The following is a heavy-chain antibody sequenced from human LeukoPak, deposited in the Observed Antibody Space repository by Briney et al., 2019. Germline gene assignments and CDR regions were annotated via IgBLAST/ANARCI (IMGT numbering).Heavy chain of an antibody. CDR1: GFTFSSYA. D-gene: IGHD3-10*01. CDR2: IIGSGRST. J-gene: IGHJ6*03. V-gene: IGHV3-23*01. Sequence: GGSLRLSCATSGFTFSSYAMSWVRQAPGKGLEWVSTIIGSGRSTYYADSVKGRFTISRDNSKNTLYLQMNNLRAEDTAIYYCAKDSGSLWIGENYYYMDVWGKGTTVT. CDR3: AKDSGSLWIGENYYYMDV.